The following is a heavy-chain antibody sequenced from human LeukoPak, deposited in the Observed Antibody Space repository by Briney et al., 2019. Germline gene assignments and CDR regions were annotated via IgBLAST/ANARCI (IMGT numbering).Heavy chain of an antibody. J-gene: IGHJ4*02. CDR2: FNPSAGAT. Sequence: GASVKVSCKASGYTFTSYYMHWVRQAPGQGLEWVGIFNPSAGATSYAQKFQGRVTMTRDTATSTVYMELSSLRSEDTAAFYCARSTSSSGRPLYYFDYWGQGSLLTVSS. V-gene: IGHV1-46*01. D-gene: IGHD1-26*01. CDR3: ARSTSSSGRPLYYFDY. CDR1: GYTFTSYY.